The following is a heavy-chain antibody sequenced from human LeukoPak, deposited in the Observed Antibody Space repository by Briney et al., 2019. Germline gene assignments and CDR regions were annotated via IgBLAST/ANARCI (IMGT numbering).Heavy chain of an antibody. J-gene: IGHJ3*02. D-gene: IGHD1-26*01. Sequence: GASVKVSCKASGGTFSSYAISWVRQAPGQGLEWMGGIIPIFGTANYAQKFQGRVTITTDESTSTAYMELSSLRSEDTAVYYCAREVWELNGSKRAFDIWGQGTMVTVSS. CDR3: AREVWELNGSKRAFDI. CDR2: IIPIFGTA. CDR1: GGTFSSYA. V-gene: IGHV1-69*05.